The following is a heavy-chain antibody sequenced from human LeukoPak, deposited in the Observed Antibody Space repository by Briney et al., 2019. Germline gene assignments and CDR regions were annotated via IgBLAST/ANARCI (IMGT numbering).Heavy chain of an antibody. J-gene: IGHJ2*01. CDR2: IYHSGST. CDR1: GYSISSGYY. Sequence: SETLSLTCTVSGYSISSGYYWGWIRQPPGKGLEWIGIIYHSGSTYYNPSLKSRVTISVDTSKNQFSLKLSSVTAADTAVYYCAGYYDSSGYSPNWYFDLWGRGTLVTVSS. D-gene: IGHD3-22*01. V-gene: IGHV4-38-2*02. CDR3: AGYYDSSGYSPNWYFDL.